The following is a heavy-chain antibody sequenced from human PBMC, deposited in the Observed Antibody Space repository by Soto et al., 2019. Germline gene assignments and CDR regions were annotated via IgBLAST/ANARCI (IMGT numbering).Heavy chain of an antibody. CDR1: GGTFSSYA. CDR3: ARDPMGKAVAGAPRYGMDV. V-gene: IGHV1-69*13. Sequence: SVKVSCKASGGTFSSYAISWVRQAPGQGLEWMGGIIPIFGTANYAQKFQGRVTITADESTSTAYMELSSLRSEDTAVYCCARDPMGKAVAGAPRYGMDVWGQGTTVTVSS. D-gene: IGHD6-19*01. J-gene: IGHJ6*02. CDR2: IIPIFGTA.